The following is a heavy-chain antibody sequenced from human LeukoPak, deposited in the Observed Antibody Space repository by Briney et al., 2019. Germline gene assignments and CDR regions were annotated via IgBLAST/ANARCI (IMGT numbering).Heavy chain of an antibody. V-gene: IGHV4-39*01. J-gene: IGHJ5*02. CDR1: GGSISGTSYYWG. CDR2: IYYSGST. Sequence: SETLSLTCTVSGGSISGTSYYWGWGWIRQPPGKGLEWIGTIYYSGSTYYNPSLKSRVTISVDTSKNQFSLKLSSVTAADTAVYYCASNKAVAGNNWFDPWGQGTLVTVSS. CDR3: ASNKAVAGNNWFDP. D-gene: IGHD6-19*01.